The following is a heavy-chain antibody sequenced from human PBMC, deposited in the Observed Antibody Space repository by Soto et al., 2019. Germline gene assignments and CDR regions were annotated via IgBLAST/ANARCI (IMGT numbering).Heavy chain of an antibody. J-gene: IGHJ4*02. D-gene: IGHD6-19*01. CDR2: LYYSGST. CDR1: GGSIGTRNYY. CDR3: ARHYSSGWDYFDY. V-gene: IGHV4-39*01. Sequence: QLQLQESGPGLVKPSETLSLTCNVSGGSIGTRNYYWAWIRQPPGKGLEWIGSLYYSGSTYYNPSLKSRVTISVDTSKNQFSLKVTSVTAADTAVHYCARHYSSGWDYFDYWGQGTLVTVSS.